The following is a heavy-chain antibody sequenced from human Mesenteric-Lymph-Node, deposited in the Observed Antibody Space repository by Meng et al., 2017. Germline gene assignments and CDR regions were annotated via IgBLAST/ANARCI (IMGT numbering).Heavy chain of an antibody. D-gene: IGHD3-10*01. Sequence: GGSLRLSCAASGFTFSSYSMNWVRQAPGKGLEWVSSISSSSSYIYYADSVKGRFTISRDNAKNSLYLQMNSLRAEDTAVYYCARSPDYYGSGSYYSIDYYYYGMDVWGQGTTVTVSS. CDR3: ARSPDYYGSGSYYSIDYYYYGMDV. CDR1: GFTFSSYS. CDR2: ISSSSSYI. J-gene: IGHJ6*02. V-gene: IGHV3-21*01.